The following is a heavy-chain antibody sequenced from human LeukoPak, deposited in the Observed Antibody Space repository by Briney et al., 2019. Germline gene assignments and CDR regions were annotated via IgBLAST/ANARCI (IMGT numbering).Heavy chain of an antibody. CDR3: ARPFEGRYYYDSSGYSYYYYYMDV. CDR2: IYYSGST. V-gene: IGHV4-59*01. CDR1: GGSISSYY. D-gene: IGHD3-22*01. Sequence: ASETLSLTCTVSGGSISSYYWSWIRQPPGKGLEWIGYIYYSGSTYYNPSLRSRVTISVDTSKNQFSLKLSSVTAADTAVYYCARPFEGRYYYDSSGYSYYYYYMDVWGKGTTVTISS. J-gene: IGHJ6*03.